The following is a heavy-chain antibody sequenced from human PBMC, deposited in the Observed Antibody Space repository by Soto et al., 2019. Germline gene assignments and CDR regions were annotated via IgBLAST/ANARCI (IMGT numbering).Heavy chain of an antibody. CDR3: ARVRFLAYYDFSDDY. Sequence: QVQLVQSGAEVKKPGSSVKVSCKASGGTFSSYAISWVRQAPGQGLEWMGGIIPIFGTASYAQKFQGRVTITADESTSTAYMELSSLRSEDTAVYYCARVRFLAYYDFSDDYWGQGTLVTVSS. CDR1: GGTFSSYA. D-gene: IGHD3-3*01. J-gene: IGHJ4*02. V-gene: IGHV1-69*01. CDR2: IIPIFGTA.